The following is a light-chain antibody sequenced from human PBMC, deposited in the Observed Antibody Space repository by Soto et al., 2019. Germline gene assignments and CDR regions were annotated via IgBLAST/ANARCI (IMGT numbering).Light chain of an antibody. V-gene: IGLV2-23*01. CDR3: CSYAGSSTDV. CDR2: EGS. J-gene: IGLJ1*01. Sequence: QSALTQPASVSGSPGQSITISCTGTSSDVGNYDLVSWYQQLPGKAPKFILYEGSKRPSGVSNRFSGSKSGNTASLTISGLQAEDEADYYCCSYAGSSTDVFGTGTKGTV. CDR1: SSDVGNYDL.